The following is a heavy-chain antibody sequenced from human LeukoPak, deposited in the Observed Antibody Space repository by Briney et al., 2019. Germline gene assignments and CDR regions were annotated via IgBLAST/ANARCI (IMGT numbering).Heavy chain of an antibody. CDR3: ARHLSGITGYTYGRGIDY. CDR1: GFTVSGDY. D-gene: IGHD5-18*01. V-gene: IGHV3-7*01. J-gene: IGHJ4*02. CDR2: IKQDRSEK. Sequence: GGSLRLSCAVSGFTVSGDYVSWVRQAPGKGLELVANIKQDRSEKYYVDSVKGRFTISRDNAKNSLYLQMNSLRAEDTAVYYCARHLSGITGYTYGRGIDYWGQGTLVTVSS.